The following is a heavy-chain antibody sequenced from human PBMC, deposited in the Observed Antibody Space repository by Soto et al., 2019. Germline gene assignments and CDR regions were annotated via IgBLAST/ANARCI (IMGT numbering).Heavy chain of an antibody. CDR1: GYTFTSYD. J-gene: IGHJ3*02. CDR2: MNPNSGNT. D-gene: IGHD3-22*01. CDR3: ASAYDSSGYSDAFDI. Sequence: ASVKVSCKASGYTFTSYDINWVRQATGQGLEWMGRMNPNSGNTGYAQKFQGRVTMTRNTSISTAYMELSSLRSEDTAVYYCASAYDSSGYSDAFDIWGQGTMVTVSS. V-gene: IGHV1-8*01.